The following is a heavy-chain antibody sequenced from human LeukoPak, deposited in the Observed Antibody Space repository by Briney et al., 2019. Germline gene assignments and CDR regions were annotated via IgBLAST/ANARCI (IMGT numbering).Heavy chain of an antibody. D-gene: IGHD4-11*01. CDR1: GGSITNYY. Sequence: SETLSLTCTVSGGSITNYYWSWIRQPPGKGLEWIGYIYYSGSTNYNPSLKSRVTISVDTSKNQFSLKLSSVTAADTAVYYCAREEVTKYYFDYWGQGTLVTVSS. CDR2: IYYSGST. V-gene: IGHV4-59*01. CDR3: AREEVTKYYFDY. J-gene: IGHJ4*02.